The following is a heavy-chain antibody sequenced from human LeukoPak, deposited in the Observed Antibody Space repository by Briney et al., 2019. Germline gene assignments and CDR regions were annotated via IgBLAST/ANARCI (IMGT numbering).Heavy chain of an antibody. CDR1: GGSISNYY. D-gene: IGHD1-26*01. V-gene: IGHV4-4*07. J-gene: IGHJ3*02. CDR3: ARDWSYNAFDI. CDR2: IYSSGST. Sequence: SETLSLTCTVSGGSISNYYWSWIRQPAGKGLGWIGRIYSSGSTNYNPSLKSRVTMSVDTSKNQFSLKLSSVTAADTAVYYCARDWSYNAFDIWGQGTMVTVSS.